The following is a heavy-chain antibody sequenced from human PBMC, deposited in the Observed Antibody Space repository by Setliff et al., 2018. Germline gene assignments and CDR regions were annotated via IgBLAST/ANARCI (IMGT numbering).Heavy chain of an antibody. J-gene: IGHJ4*02. CDR3: ARVGSLAPLYYGNY. CDR2: INPNSGGT. Sequence: RASVKVSCKASGYTFTGYSMHWVRQAPGQGLEWMGRINPNSGGTNYAQKFQSRVTMTRDTSISTAYMELSRLRSDDTAVYYCARVGSLAPLYYGNYWGQGTLVTVS. CDR1: GYTFTGYS. V-gene: IGHV1-2*06. D-gene: IGHD3-10*01.